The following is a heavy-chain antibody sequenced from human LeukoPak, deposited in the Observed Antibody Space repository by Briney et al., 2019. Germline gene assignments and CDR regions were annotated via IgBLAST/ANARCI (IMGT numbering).Heavy chain of an antibody. J-gene: IGHJ4*01. Sequence: PGGSLRLSCAASVFIFSHHGMHWVRQAPGKGLEWVAVIWSDATNRFYAESVKGRFTISRDNSQNTVFLQMNSLRVKDTAIYYCARDAQRGFDYSNSLKNWGHGTLVTVSS. CDR1: VFIFSHHG. V-gene: IGHV3-33*01. CDR2: IWSDATNR. CDR3: ARDAQRGFDYSNSLKN. D-gene: IGHD4-11*01.